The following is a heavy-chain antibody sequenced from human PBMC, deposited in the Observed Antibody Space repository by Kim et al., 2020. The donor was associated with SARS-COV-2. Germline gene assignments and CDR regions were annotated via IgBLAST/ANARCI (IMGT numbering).Heavy chain of an antibody. V-gene: IGHV3-64D*09. J-gene: IGHJ6*02. CDR2: ISNNGGTT. Sequence: GGSLRLSCSASGFIFSNYAMYWVRQAPGKGLEYVSAISNNGGTTYYADSLKGRFTISRDNSQKMLYLQMSSLTAEDTAAYYCVKARGQYYYGMDVWGQGTTVTVSS. CDR3: VKARGQYYYGMDV. CDR1: GFIFSNYA.